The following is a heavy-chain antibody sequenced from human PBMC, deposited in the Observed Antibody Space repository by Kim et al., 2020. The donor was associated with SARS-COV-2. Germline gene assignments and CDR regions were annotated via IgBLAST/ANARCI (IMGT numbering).Heavy chain of an antibody. D-gene: IGHD3-22*01. V-gene: IGHV3-15*01. Sequence: KGRFTISRDDSKNTLYLQMNSLKTEDTAVYYCTTVAMYYDSSGYYGWFDPWGQGTLVTVSS. J-gene: IGHJ5*02. CDR3: TTVAMYYDSSGYYGWFDP.